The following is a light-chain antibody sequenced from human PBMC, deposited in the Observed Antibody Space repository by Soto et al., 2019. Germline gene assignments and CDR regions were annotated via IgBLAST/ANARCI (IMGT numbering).Light chain of an antibody. CDR2: KAS. CDR1: QTISSW. Sequence: DIQMTQSPSTLSGSVGDRFTITWRASQTISSWLAWYQQKPGKAPKLLIYKASTLKSGVPSRFSGSGSGTDFTLTISSLQPEDFATYYCQQSYSTPITFGQGTRLEI. CDR3: QQSYSTPIT. V-gene: IGKV1-5*03. J-gene: IGKJ5*01.